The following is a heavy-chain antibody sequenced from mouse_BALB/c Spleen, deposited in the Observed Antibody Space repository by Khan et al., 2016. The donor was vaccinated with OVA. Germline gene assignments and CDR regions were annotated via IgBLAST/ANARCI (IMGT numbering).Heavy chain of an antibody. V-gene: IGHV1-87*01. CDR3: VRGGITTGYFDY. Sequence: QVQLQQSGTELARPGASVKLSCKASGYTFTSYWMQWVKQRPGQGLEWIGAIYLGDGNTRYTQKFKGKATLTADKSSSTAYMQLSSLASEDSAVYFCVRGGITTGYFDYWGQGTTLTVSS. CDR2: IYLGDGNT. J-gene: IGHJ2*01. CDR1: GYTFTSYW. D-gene: IGHD1-1*01.